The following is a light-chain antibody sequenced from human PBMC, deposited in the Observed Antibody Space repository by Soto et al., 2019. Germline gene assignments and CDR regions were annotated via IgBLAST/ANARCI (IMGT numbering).Light chain of an antibody. J-gene: IGKJ4*01. CDR3: QYYGRSPLT. V-gene: IGKV3-20*01. Sequence: EIVLTQSPGTLSLSPGERATLSCRASQSVFNNHIGWYQQKPGQAPRRLIFGASFRATGIPDRFSGSGSGTDFTLTISRLEPEDFAVYYCQYYGRSPLTFGGGTKVDI. CDR1: QSVFNNH. CDR2: GAS.